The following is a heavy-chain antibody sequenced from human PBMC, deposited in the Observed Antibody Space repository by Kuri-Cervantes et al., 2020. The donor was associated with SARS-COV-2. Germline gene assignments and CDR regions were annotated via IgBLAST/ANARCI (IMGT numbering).Heavy chain of an antibody. V-gene: IGHV4-4*02. CDR3: ARESTYTFDI. D-gene: IGHD2-2*02. CDR2: IFHDEST. CDR1: GGAINIYNW. J-gene: IGHJ3*02. Sequence: GSLRLSCVVSGGAINIYNWWKWVRQPPEKGLQWIGEIFHDESTKFNPSLSLRGRVTMSLDKSKNQFSLNLTSVTTADTAVYYRARESTYTFDIWGQGTLVTVSS.